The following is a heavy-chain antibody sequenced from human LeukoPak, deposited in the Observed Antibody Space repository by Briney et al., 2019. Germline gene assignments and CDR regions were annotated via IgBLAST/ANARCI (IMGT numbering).Heavy chain of an antibody. Sequence: PGGSLRLSCAASAFTFSSYTMNWVRQAPGKGLEWVSSISSSSSYIYYADSVKGRFTISRDNAKNSLYLQMNSLRAEDTAVYYCATIAARGGENWFDPWGQGTLVTVSS. CDR3: ATIAARGGENWFDP. V-gene: IGHV3-21*01. J-gene: IGHJ5*02. CDR1: AFTFSSYT. CDR2: ISSSSSYI. D-gene: IGHD6-6*01.